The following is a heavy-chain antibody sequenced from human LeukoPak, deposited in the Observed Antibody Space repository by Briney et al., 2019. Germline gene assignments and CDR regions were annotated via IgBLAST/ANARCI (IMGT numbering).Heavy chain of an antibody. V-gene: IGHV4-59*01. D-gene: IGHD5-24*01. Sequence: SETLSLTCTVSGGSISSYYWSWIRQPPGKGLEWLGYIYYSGSTNYNPSLKSRVTISVDTSKNQFSLKLSSVTAADTAVYYCARGYGMATIRAFDIWGQGTMVTVSS. J-gene: IGHJ3*02. CDR2: IYYSGST. CDR3: ARGYGMATIRAFDI. CDR1: GGSISSYY.